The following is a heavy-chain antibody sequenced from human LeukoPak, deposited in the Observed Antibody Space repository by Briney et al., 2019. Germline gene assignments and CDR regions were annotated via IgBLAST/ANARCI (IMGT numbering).Heavy chain of an antibody. CDR1: GYTFTSYD. Sequence: GASVKVSCKASGYTFTSYDINWVRQATGQGLEWMGWMNPNSGNTGYAQKFQGRVTMTRNTSISTAYMELSSLRSEDTAMYYCARRTIAAAGSDFDYWGQGTLVTVSS. V-gene: IGHV1-8*01. CDR3: ARRTIAAAGSDFDY. J-gene: IGHJ4*02. D-gene: IGHD6-13*01. CDR2: MNPNSGNT.